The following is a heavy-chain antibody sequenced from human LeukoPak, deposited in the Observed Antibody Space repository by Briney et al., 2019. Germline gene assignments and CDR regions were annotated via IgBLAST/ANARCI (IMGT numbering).Heavy chain of an antibody. J-gene: IGHJ2*01. V-gene: IGHV4-59*11. CDR3: ARVDGDSRSYFDL. CDR1: GGSISSLY. D-gene: IGHD4-17*01. Sequence: SETLSLTCNVSGGSISSLYWSWIRQPPGKGMEWIGYIYYSESTNYIPSLKSRVTISVDTSKNQFSLKLSSVTAADTAVYYCARVDGDSRSYFDLWGRGTLVTVSS. CDR2: IYYSEST.